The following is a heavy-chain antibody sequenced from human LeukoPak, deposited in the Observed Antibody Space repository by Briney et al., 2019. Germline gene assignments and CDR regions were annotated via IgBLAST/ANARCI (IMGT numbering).Heavy chain of an antibody. D-gene: IGHD3-10*01. CDR2: ITTTGATT. CDR1: GFTFSSYA. J-gene: IGHJ3*02. Sequence: AGGSLRLSCAASGFTFSSYAMSWVRQAPGKGLEWVSFITTTGATTYYADSVRGRFTVSRDNAKNSLYLQMDSLRAEDTAVYYCARESLWFGDLPDAFDIWGQGTLVTVSS. V-gene: IGHV3-48*03. CDR3: ARESLWFGDLPDAFDI.